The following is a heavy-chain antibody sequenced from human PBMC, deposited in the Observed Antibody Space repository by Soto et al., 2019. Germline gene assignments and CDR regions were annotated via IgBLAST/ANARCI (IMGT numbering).Heavy chain of an antibody. V-gene: IGHV3-48*02. Sequence: HWGCLRLCCAACGFTFSSYSMNWVRQAPGKGLEWVSYISSSSSTIYYADSVKGRFTISRDNAKNSLYLQMNSLRDEDTAVYYCARESRFLEWLSLNWFDPWGQGTLVTVSS. J-gene: IGHJ5*02. D-gene: IGHD3-3*01. CDR2: ISSSSSTI. CDR3: ARESRFLEWLSLNWFDP. CDR1: GFTFSSYS.